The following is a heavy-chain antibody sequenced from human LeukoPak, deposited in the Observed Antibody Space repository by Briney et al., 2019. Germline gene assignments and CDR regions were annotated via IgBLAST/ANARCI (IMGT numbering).Heavy chain of an antibody. CDR3: ARSTIAVDY. Sequence: AGSLSLSCAASGFTFSSYSMNWVRQAPGKGLEWVSYISSSSSTIYYADSVKGRFAISRDNAKNSLYLQMNSLRAEDTAVYYCARSTIAVDYWGQGTLVTVSS. J-gene: IGHJ4*02. CDR1: GFTFSSYS. V-gene: IGHV3-48*01. D-gene: IGHD6-13*01. CDR2: ISSSSSTI.